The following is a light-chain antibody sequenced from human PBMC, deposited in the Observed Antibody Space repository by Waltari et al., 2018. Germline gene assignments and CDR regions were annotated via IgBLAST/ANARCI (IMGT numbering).Light chain of an antibody. CDR3: QQYNTYPPT. J-gene: IGKJ4*01. Sequence: DIQMTQSPSSLSPSVGDRVIITCRASQGINTYLAWFQQKPGKAPKSLIYAASTLQSGVSSHFSGSGSGTDFTLTISSLQPEDCATYYCQQYNTYPPTFGGGTRVEI. V-gene: IGKV1-16*02. CDR1: QGINTY. CDR2: AAS.